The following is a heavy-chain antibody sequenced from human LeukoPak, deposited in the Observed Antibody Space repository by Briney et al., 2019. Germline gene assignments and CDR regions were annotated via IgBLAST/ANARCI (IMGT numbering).Heavy chain of an antibody. CDR2: IYTSGST. CDR3: ARGAGYCSGGSCPRFDP. CDR1: GGSISSYY. V-gene: IGHV4-4*07. D-gene: IGHD2-15*01. Sequence: NSSETLSLTCTVSGGSISSYYWSWTRQPAGKGLEWIGRIYTSGSTNYNPSLKSRVTMSVDTSKNQFSLKLSSVTAADTAVYYCARGAGYCSGGSCPRFDPWGQGTLVTVSS. J-gene: IGHJ5*02.